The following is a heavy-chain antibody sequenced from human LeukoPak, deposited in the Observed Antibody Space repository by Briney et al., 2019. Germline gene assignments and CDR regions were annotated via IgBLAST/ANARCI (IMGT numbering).Heavy chain of an antibody. J-gene: IGHJ4*02. CDR3: AKGEHTGTDY. V-gene: IGHV3-9*01. CDR1: GFTFDDYA. CDR2: ISWNSGSI. Sequence: GGSLRLSCAASGFTFDDYAMHWVRQAPGKGLEWVSGISWNSGSIGYADSVKGRFTISRDNAKNTLYLQMNSLRAEDTAVYYCAKGEHTGTDYWGQGTLVTVSS. D-gene: IGHD4-11*01.